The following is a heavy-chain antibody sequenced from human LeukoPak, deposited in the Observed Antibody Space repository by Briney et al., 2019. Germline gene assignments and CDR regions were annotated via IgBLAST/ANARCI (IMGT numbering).Heavy chain of an antibody. J-gene: IGHJ4*02. CDR2: INPNSGGT. Sequence: ASVKVSCKASGYTFTSYGISWVRQAPGQGLEWMGWINPNSGGTNYAQKFQGRVTMTRDTSISTAYMELSRLRSDDTAVYYCARGPRSRSSSVSLYYWGQGTLVTVSS. V-gene: IGHV1-2*02. CDR1: GYTFTSYG. D-gene: IGHD6-6*01. CDR3: ARGPRSRSSSVSLYY.